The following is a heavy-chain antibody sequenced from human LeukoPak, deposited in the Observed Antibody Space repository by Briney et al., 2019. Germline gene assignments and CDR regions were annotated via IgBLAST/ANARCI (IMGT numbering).Heavy chain of an antibody. J-gene: IGHJ4*02. V-gene: IGHV3-49*04. CDR3: TRDSGVTIFFY. D-gene: IGHD3-9*01. Sequence: ALTLPYTASRFSFGDYAMRWVRQAPGEGLEWVGFIRSKAYGGTTEYAASVKGRFTISRDDSKSIAYLQMNSLKTEDTAVYYCTRDSGVTIFFYWGQGTLVTVSS. CDR2: IRSKAYGGTT. CDR1: RFSFGDYA.